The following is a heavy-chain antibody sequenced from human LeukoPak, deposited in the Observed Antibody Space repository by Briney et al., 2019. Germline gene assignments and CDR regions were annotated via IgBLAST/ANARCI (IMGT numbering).Heavy chain of an antibody. CDR3: ARHGHCTNGVCYSNYYYHMDV. CDR1: GYSFASSW. Sequence: HGESLKISCKGSGYSFASSWIGWVRQMPGKGLEWMGIIYPDDSDTRYSPSFEGQITISVDKSISTAYLQWSSLKASDTAVYYCARHGHCTNGVCYSNYYYHMDVWGKGTTVTVS. CDR2: IYPDDSDT. V-gene: IGHV5-51*01. J-gene: IGHJ6*03. D-gene: IGHD2-8*01.